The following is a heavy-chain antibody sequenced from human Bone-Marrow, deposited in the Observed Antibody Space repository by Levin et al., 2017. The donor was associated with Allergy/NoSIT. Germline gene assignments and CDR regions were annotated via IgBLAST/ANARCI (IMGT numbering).Heavy chain of an antibody. CDR1: GDTLSWYS. Sequence: SVKVSCKASGDTLSWYSITWVRQAPGQGLEWMGRIMPTLDIAHYAQKFQGRVTITADKSTSTIYMDLSGLSSEDTAIYYCASDAVAAATTIDYWGQGTLVTVSS. CDR2: IMPTLDIA. CDR3: ASDAVAAATTIDY. J-gene: IGHJ4*02. V-gene: IGHV1-69*02. D-gene: IGHD2-15*01.